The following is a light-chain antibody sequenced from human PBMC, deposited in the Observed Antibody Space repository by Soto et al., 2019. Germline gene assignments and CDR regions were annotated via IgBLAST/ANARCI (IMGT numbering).Light chain of an antibody. Sequence: DVPMTQSPSSLSASVGDRVTLTCRASQSIGRYLNWYQQKPGKAPKLLIFNASSLQSGVPSRFSGSGSGTDFTLTISSLQPEDFATYYCQQSYTIPITFGGGTKVETK. CDR1: QSIGRY. V-gene: IGKV1-39*01. CDR3: QQSYTIPIT. J-gene: IGKJ4*01. CDR2: NAS.